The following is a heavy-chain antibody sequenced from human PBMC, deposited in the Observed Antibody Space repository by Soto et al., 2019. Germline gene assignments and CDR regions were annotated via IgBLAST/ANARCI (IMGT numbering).Heavy chain of an antibody. CDR1: GFTFDDYA. Sequence: GGSLRLSCVASGFTFDDYAMHWVRQAPGKGLEWVSGISFNSGSIGYAESVKGRFTISRDNARNSLYLQMNSLRAEDTALYYCARHIEENPLLYAALDIWGPGTMVAVSS. CDR3: ARHIEENPLLYAALDI. D-gene: IGHD2-2*01. CDR2: ISFNSGSI. V-gene: IGHV3-9*01. J-gene: IGHJ3*02.